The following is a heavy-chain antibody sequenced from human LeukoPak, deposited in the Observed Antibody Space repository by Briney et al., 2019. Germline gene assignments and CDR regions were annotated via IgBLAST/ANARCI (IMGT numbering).Heavy chain of an antibody. V-gene: IGHV3-48*03. Sequence: GGSLRLSCAASGFTFSSYEMNWVRQAPGKGLEWVSYISSSGSTIYYADSVKGRFTISRDNAKNSLYLQMNSLRAEDTAVYYCARDRGYSYGWYFDYWGQGTLVTVSS. CDR3: ARDRGYSYGWYFDY. D-gene: IGHD5-18*01. J-gene: IGHJ4*02. CDR1: GFTFSSYE. CDR2: ISSSGSTI.